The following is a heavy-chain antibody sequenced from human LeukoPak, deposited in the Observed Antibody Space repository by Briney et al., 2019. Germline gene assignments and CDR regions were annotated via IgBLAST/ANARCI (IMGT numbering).Heavy chain of an antibody. D-gene: IGHD5-12*01. V-gene: IGHV1-69*13. Sequence: SVKVSCKASGGTFSSYAISWVRQAPGQGLEWMGGIIPIFGTANYAQKFQGRVTITADESTSTAYMELSSLRSEDTAVYYCARAAVDIPWVYYYGVDVWGQGTTVTVSS. CDR2: IIPIFGTA. CDR1: GGTFSSYA. J-gene: IGHJ6*02. CDR3: ARAAVDIPWVYYYGVDV.